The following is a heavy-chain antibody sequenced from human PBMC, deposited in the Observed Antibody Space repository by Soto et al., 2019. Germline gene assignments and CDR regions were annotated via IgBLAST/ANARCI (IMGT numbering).Heavy chain of an antibody. CDR3: ALVNLGTRSGNVSP. V-gene: IGHV2-5*02. CDR2: IYWDDDK. D-gene: IGHD5-12*01. J-gene: IGHJ5*02. Sequence: YGPTLVNPTQTLTLTCTFSGFSLSTSGVGVGWIRQPPGKALEWLALIYWDDDKRYSPSLKSRLTITKDTSKNQVVLTMTNMDPVDTATYYCALVNLGTRSGNVSPWGQGTLVTVSS. CDR1: GFSLSTSGVG.